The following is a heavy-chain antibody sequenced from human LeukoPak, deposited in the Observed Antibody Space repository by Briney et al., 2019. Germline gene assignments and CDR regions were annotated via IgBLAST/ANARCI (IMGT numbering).Heavy chain of an antibody. Sequence: GASGKVSFKASGVTFSSYAFSWVRQAHGQGLEWMGGIIPIFGTANYAQKFQGRVTITADEPTSTAYMELSSLRSEDTAVYYCARRSVGGSGLTNRWFDPWGQGTLVTVSS. J-gene: IGHJ5*02. CDR2: IIPIFGTA. CDR3: ARRSVGGSGLTNRWFDP. CDR1: GVTFSSYA. D-gene: IGHD3-3*01. V-gene: IGHV1-69*01.